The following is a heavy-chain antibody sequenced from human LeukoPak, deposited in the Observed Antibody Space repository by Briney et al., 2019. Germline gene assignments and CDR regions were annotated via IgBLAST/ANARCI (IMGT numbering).Heavy chain of an antibody. Sequence: PSETLSLTCTVSGVSIISDNKWWSWVRQPPGKGLEWIGEVHYSGSTNYNPSLKSRVTISVDWSKNQFSLKLNSLTAADTAVYYCARVGQRHDDSWGQGTLVTVSS. CDR3: ARVGQRHDDS. J-gene: IGHJ4*02. CDR1: GVSIISDNKW. V-gene: IGHV4-4*02. CDR2: VHYSGST. D-gene: IGHD6-25*01.